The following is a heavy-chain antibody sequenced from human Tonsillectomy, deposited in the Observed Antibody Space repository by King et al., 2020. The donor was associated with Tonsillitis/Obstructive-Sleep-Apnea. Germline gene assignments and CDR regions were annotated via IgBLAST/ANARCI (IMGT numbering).Heavy chain of an antibody. D-gene: IGHD3-10*01. J-gene: IGHJ3*02. V-gene: IGHV3-15*01. Sequence: VQLVESGGGLVKSGGSLRLSCTAFGFTFINAWMSWVRHTPGKGLEWVGRIKSKTHGGTTDYAAPVKGRFTISRDDSKDTLYLRMNSLKTEDTAVYYCTTPWFGEFTGAFDIWGQGTMVTVSS. CDR1: GFTFINAW. CDR3: TTPWFGEFTGAFDI. CDR2: IKSKTHGGTT.